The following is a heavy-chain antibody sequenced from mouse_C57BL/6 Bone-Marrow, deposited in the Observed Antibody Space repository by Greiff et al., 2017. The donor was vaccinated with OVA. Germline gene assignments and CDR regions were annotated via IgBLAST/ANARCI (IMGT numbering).Heavy chain of an antibody. CDR2: IHPNSGST. V-gene: IGHV1-64*01. CDR1: GYTFTSYW. J-gene: IGHJ1*03. Sequence: QVQLQQPGAELVKPGASVKLSCKASGYTFTSYWMHWVKQRPGQGLEWIGMIHPNSGSTNYNEKFKSKATLTVDKSSSTAYMQLSSLTSEDSAVYYCARCVIDWYFDVWGTGTTVTVSS. CDR3: ARCVIDWYFDV.